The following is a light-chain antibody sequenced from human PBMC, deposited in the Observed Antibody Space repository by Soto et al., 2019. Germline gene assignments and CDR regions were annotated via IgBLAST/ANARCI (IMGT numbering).Light chain of an antibody. CDR2: DVS. CDR1: SSDVGGYNY. CDR3: SPYTSSSTLYV. Sequence: QSVLTQPASLSGSPGQSITISCTGTSSDVGGYNYVSWYQQHPGKAPKLMIYDVSNRPSGVSNRFSGSKSGNTASLTISGLQAEDEADYYCSPYTSSSTLYVFGTGTKVTVL. V-gene: IGLV2-14*01. J-gene: IGLJ1*01.